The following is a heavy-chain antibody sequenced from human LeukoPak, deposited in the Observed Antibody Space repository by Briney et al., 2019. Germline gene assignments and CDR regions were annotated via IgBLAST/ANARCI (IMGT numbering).Heavy chain of an antibody. J-gene: IGHJ5*02. CDR1: GYTFTGYY. Sequence: GASVKVSCKASGYTFTGYYMHWVRQAPGQGLEWMGWINPNSGGTNYAQKFQGRVTVTRDTSISTAYMELSRLRSDDTAVYYCARVADFWSGYLSLANWFDPWGQGTLVTVSS. V-gene: IGHV1-2*02. D-gene: IGHD3-3*01. CDR3: ARVADFWSGYLSLANWFDP. CDR2: INPNSGGT.